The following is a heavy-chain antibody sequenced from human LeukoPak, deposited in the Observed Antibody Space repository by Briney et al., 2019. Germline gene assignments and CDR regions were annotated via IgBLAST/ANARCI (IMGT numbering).Heavy chain of an antibody. V-gene: IGHV3-30-3*01. CDR2: ISYHGSNK. Sequence: RSLRLSCAASGFTFSGYDMHWVRQAPGKGLEWVAQISYHGSNKDYPDSVKGRFTISRDNSKNTLYLQMNSLRAEDTAVYYCARGVGSYGYEYYYGMDVWGQGTTVTVSS. CDR3: ARGVGSYGYEYYYGMDV. CDR1: GFTFSGYD. J-gene: IGHJ6*02. D-gene: IGHD3-16*01.